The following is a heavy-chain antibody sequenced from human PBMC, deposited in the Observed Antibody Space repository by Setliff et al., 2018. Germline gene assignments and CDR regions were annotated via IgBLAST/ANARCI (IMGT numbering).Heavy chain of an antibody. CDR1: GYTFTGYY. J-gene: IGHJ4*02. CDR3: ARAVGRWFGDHTRGYFDY. CDR2: INPNSGGT. V-gene: IGHV1-2*04. Sequence: ASVKVSCKASGYTFTGYYMHWVRQAPGQGLEWMGWINPNSGGTNYAQKFQGWVTMTGDTSISTAYMELSRLRSDDTAVYYCARAVGRWFGDHTRGYFDYWGQGTLVTVSS. D-gene: IGHD3-10*01.